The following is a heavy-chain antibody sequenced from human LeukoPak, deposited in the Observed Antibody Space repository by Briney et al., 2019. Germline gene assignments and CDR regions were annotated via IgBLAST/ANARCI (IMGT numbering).Heavy chain of an antibody. V-gene: IGHV3-23*01. Sequence: GGSLRLSCAASGFTFSSYAMSWVRQAPGKGLEWVSAISGSGGSTYYADSVKGRFTISRDNAKNSLYLQMNSLRAEDTAVYYCARRGIVVVPAAIDPLFDYWGQGTLVTASS. CDR3: ARRGIVVVPAAIDPLFDY. CDR1: GFTFSSYA. CDR2: ISGSGGST. D-gene: IGHD2-2*02. J-gene: IGHJ4*02.